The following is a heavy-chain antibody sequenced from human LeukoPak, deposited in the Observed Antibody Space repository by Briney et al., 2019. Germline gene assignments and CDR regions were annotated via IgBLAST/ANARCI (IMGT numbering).Heavy chain of an antibody. J-gene: IGHJ5*02. CDR2: IKQDGGEQ. CDR3: ARSRRDPYDYDSSGYYVGGTNWFDP. V-gene: IGHV3-7*01. D-gene: IGHD3-22*01. Sequence: GGSLRLSCAASGFTFSNYWMTWVRQAPGKGPEWVANIKQDGGEQYYVDSVKGRFTISRDNAKNSLYLQMNSLRAEDTAVYYCARSRRDPYDYDSSGYYVGGTNWFDPWGQGTLVTVSS. CDR1: GFTFSNYW.